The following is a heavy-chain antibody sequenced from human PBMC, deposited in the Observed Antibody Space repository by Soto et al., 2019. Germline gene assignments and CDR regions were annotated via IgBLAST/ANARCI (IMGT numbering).Heavy chain of an antibody. CDR2: IWFDGSRK. D-gene: IGHD3-3*01. Sequence: QVQLVESGGGVVQPGRSLRLSCAASGFSFSSYGMHWVRQAPGKGLEWLAVIWFDGSRKNHADSVKGRFTISRDNSKNTLYLQMNSLRAEDTAVYFCARSNYDFLSGYYYPDYWGQGTLVTVSS. V-gene: IGHV3-33*01. CDR1: GFSFSSYG. J-gene: IGHJ4*02. CDR3: ARSNYDFLSGYYYPDY.